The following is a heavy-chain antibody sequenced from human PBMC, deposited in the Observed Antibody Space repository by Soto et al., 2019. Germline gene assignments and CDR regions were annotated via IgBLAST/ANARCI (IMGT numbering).Heavy chain of an antibody. J-gene: IGHJ4*02. D-gene: IGHD3-22*01. Sequence: GASVKVSCKASGYTFTSYGISWVRQAPGQGLEWMGWISAYNGNTNYAQKLQGRVTMTTDTSTSTAYMELRSLRSDDTAVYYCARGPPEGVQWLLPTALGYWGQGTLVTVSS. CDR2: ISAYNGNT. CDR3: ARGPPEGVQWLLPTALGY. V-gene: IGHV1-18*04. CDR1: GYTFTSYG.